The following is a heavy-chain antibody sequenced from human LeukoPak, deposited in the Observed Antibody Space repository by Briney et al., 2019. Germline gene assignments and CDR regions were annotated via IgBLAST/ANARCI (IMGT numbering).Heavy chain of an antibody. J-gene: IGHJ3*01. CDR1: GFTFSSYA. CDR3: AKGGAVVLHAFDA. V-gene: IGHV3-23*01. Sequence: GGSLRLSCAAAGFTFSSYAMSWVRQAPGKGLEWVSGISGSGGSTYYADSVKGRFTISRDNSKNTLYLQMNSLRAEDTAVYYCAKGGAVVLHAFDAWGQGAMVIVSS. D-gene: IGHD2-2*01. CDR2: ISGSGGST.